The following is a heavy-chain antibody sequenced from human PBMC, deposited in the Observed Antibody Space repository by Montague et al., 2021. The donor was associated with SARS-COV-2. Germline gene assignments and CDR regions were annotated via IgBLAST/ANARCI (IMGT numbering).Heavy chain of an antibody. D-gene: IGHD5-24*01. V-gene: IGHV3-23*01. Sequence: SLRLSCAASGFSLTNHGIHWVRQAPGKGLKWVSAITPGGDIPYYADSVRGRFTISRDNARNTVYLQMDSLRVEDTAVYYCVKDTYGSFDPWGLGTLVTVSS. CDR3: VKDTYGSFDP. J-gene: IGHJ5*02. CDR1: GFSLTNHG. CDR2: ITPGGDIP.